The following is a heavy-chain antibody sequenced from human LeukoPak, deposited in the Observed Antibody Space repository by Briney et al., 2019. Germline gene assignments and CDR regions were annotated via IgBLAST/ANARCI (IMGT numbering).Heavy chain of an antibody. CDR1: SDSISGYY. V-gene: IGHV4-59*01. CDR3: ARVSCSSGSCYEYFQH. D-gene: IGHD2-15*01. CDR2: IYSSGST. Sequence: PSETLSLTCTVSSDSISGYYWSWIRQPPGKGLEWLGYIYSSGSTNYNPSLKSRVTISVDTSKNQFSLKLSSVTAADTAVYYCARVSCSSGSCYEYFQHWGQGTLVTVSS. J-gene: IGHJ1*01.